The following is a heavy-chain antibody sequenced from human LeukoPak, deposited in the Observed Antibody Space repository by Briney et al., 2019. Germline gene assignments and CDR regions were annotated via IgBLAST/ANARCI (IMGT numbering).Heavy chain of an antibody. Sequence: GASVKVSCKASGYTFTSYYMHWVRQAPGQGLEWMGIINPSGGSTSYAQKFQGRVTMTRDMSTSTVYMELSSLRSEDAAVYYCARDAYSSSSYGFDMDVWGKGTTVTVSS. D-gene: IGHD6-6*01. V-gene: IGHV1-46*01. CDR2: INPSGGST. CDR1: GYTFTSYY. CDR3: ARDAYSSSSYGFDMDV. J-gene: IGHJ6*03.